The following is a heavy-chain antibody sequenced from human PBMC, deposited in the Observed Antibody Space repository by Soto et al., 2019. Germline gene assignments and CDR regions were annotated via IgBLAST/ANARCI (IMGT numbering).Heavy chain of an antibody. D-gene: IGHD2-15*01. CDR3: ARYCSGGSCSNLEAFDI. CDR1: GFTFSSYW. J-gene: IGHJ3*02. Sequence: GGSLRLSCAASGFTFSSYWMHWVRQAPGKGLVWVSRINSDGSSTSYADSVKGRFTISRDNAKNTLYLQMNSLRAEDTAVYYCARYCSGGSCSNLEAFDIWGQGTMVTVSS. V-gene: IGHV3-74*01. CDR2: INSDGSST.